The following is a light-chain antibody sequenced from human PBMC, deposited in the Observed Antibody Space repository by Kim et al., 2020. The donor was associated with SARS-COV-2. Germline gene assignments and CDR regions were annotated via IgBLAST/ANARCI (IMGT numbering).Light chain of an antibody. Sequence: SVSPGQTASITCYGDKLGDKYACWYQQKPGQSPVLVIYQDRKRPSGIPERFSGSNSGNTATLTISGTQAMDEADYYRQAWDSSTAVFGGGTQLTVL. CDR3: QAWDSSTAV. CDR2: QDR. V-gene: IGLV3-1*01. J-gene: IGLJ7*01. CDR1: KLGDKY.